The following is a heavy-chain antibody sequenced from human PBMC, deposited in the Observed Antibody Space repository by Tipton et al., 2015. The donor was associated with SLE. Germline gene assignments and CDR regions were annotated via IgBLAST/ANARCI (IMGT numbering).Heavy chain of an antibody. CDR1: GYTFNNHG. Sequence: QLVQSGVEVKKPGASVKVSCKASGYTFNNHGIIWVRQAPGQGLEWMGWVSGYNGNTNYAQKFQGRVTMTTDTSTSTAYMELRSLRSDDTAVYFCARSGTSTGWDTPYYLDYWGQGTLVTVSS. CDR3: ARSGTSTGWDTPYYLDY. D-gene: IGHD6-19*01. V-gene: IGHV1-18*01. J-gene: IGHJ4*02. CDR2: VSGYNGNT.